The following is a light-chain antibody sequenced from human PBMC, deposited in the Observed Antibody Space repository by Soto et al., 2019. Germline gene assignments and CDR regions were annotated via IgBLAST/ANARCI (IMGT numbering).Light chain of an antibody. CDR1: SSNIGAGYD. Sequence: QSVLTQPPSVSGAPGQRVTISCTGSSSNIGAGYDVHWYQQLPGTAPKLLIYANINRPSGVPDRFSGSKSGTSASLANTGLQAEDEADYYCQSYDSSLSGSLFGTGTKLTVL. V-gene: IGLV1-40*01. J-gene: IGLJ1*01. CDR2: ANI. CDR3: QSYDSSLSGSL.